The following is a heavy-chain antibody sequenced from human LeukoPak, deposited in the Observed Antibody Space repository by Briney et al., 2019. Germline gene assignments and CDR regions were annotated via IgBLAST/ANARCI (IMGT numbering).Heavy chain of an antibody. Sequence: ASVKVSCKASGYTSTSYVINWVRQATGQGLEWMGWMNPNSGNTDYAQKFQGRVTMTRNTSISTAYMELSSLRSEDTAVYYCARGARYCSSTSCRSDFDYWGQGTLVTVSS. D-gene: IGHD2-2*01. CDR1: GYTSTSYV. V-gene: IGHV1-8*01. J-gene: IGHJ4*02. CDR3: ARGARYCSSTSCRSDFDY. CDR2: MNPNSGNT.